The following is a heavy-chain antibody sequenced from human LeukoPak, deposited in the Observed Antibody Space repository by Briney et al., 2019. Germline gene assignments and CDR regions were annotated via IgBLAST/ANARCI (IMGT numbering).Heavy chain of an antibody. Sequence: SRTLSLTCAVPGGSISSSNWWSWVRQPPGKGLEWIGEIYHSGSTNYNPSLKSRVTISVDKSKNQFSLKLSSVTAADTAVYYCAKGYCSGGSCNNWFDPWGQGTLVTVSS. CDR1: GGSISSSNW. CDR2: IYHSGST. J-gene: IGHJ5*02. D-gene: IGHD2-15*01. V-gene: IGHV4-4*02. CDR3: AKGYCSGGSCNNWFDP.